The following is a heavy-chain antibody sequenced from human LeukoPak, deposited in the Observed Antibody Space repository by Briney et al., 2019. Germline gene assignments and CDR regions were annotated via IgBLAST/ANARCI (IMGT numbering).Heavy chain of an antibody. CDR2: ISCSGSYI. V-gene: IGHV3-21*01. Sequence: GGSLRLSCAASGFTFSASSMNWVRKAPGKGLEWVSSISCSGSYIYYVDSVRGRFTISRDNDKNSLFLQMNSLRAEDTAVYYCARDMAAAGTFDYWGQGPLVTVSS. CDR3: ARDMAAAGTFDY. D-gene: IGHD6-13*01. J-gene: IGHJ4*02. CDR1: GFTFSASS.